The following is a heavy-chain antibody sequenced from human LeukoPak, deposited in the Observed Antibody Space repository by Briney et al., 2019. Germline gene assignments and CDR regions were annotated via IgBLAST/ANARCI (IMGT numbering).Heavy chain of an antibody. CDR2: MNPSRGNT. D-gene: IGHD3-10*01. Sequence: GASVKVSCKASGYTFTSYDINWVRQATGQGLELMGWMNPSRGNTGYAQKFQGRLSLTRNTSIRTAYMELSSLRSEDPAVYYFARGLRGHNWFDPWGQGTLVTVSS. J-gene: IGHJ5*02. CDR1: GYTFTSYD. CDR3: ARGLRGHNWFDP. V-gene: IGHV1-8*01.